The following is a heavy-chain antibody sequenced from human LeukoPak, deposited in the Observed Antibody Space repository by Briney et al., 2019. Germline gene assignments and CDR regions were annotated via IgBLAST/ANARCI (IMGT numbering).Heavy chain of an antibody. V-gene: IGHV4-30-4*01. CDR1: GGSISSGDYY. CDR2: IYYNGST. CDR3: ARDYTVFGRDNWYFDL. J-gene: IGHJ2*01. Sequence: SETLSLTCSVSGGSISSGDYYWSWIRQPPGKGLEWIGYIYYNGSTFYNPSLTSRVTLSVDRSKNQFSLKLSSVTAADTAVYYCARDYTVFGRDNWYFDLWGRGTLVTVSS. D-gene: IGHD3-3*01.